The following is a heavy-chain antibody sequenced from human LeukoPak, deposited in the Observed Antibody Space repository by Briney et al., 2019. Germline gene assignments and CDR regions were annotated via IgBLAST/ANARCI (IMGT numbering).Heavy chain of an antibody. CDR1: DGSISTTSYY. D-gene: IGHD2-15*01. CDR3: ARQVVAARRTHDY. CDR2: IYYSGST. J-gene: IGHJ4*02. V-gene: IGHV4-39*01. Sequence: KPSETLSLTCTVSDGSISTTSYYWGWVRQPPGKGLEWIASIYYSGSTYYNPPLKTRVTISVDTSKNQFSLKLSSVTAADTAVYYCARQVVAARRTHDYWGQGTLVTVSS.